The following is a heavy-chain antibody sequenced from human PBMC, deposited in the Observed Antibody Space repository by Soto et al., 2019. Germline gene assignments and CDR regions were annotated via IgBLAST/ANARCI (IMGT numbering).Heavy chain of an antibody. CDR3: ASSMVRGVISYYYYGMDV. CDR2: IIPIFGTA. V-gene: IGHV1-69*13. CDR1: GDTFRSYS. Sequence: VKVYCNGAGDTFRSYSMSWVRQTTGQGLEWMGGIIPIFGTANYAQKFQGRVTITADESTSTAYMELSSLRSEDTAVYYCASSMVRGVISYYYYGMDVWGQGTTVTVSS. D-gene: IGHD3-10*01. J-gene: IGHJ6*02.